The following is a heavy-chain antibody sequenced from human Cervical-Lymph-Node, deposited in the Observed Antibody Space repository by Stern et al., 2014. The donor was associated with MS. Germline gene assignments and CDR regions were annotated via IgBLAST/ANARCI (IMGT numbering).Heavy chain of an antibody. J-gene: IGHJ4*02. CDR2: IYHSGTT. CDR1: GGSISSSHW. D-gene: IGHD3-22*01. Sequence: QVQLQQSGPGLVKPSGTLSLTCAVSGGSISSSHWWTWVRQPPGKGLEWIGEIYHSGTTNYNPSLKGRVNISLDKFKNQFFLNLSSVTAADTAVYYCARDRYYDSRGYYRRETSFNFWGQGTLVAVSS. V-gene: IGHV4-4*02. CDR3: ARDRYYDSRGYYRRETSFNF.